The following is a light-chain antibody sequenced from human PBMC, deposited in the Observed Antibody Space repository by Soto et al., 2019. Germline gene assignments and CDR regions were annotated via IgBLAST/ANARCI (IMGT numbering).Light chain of an antibody. J-gene: IGKJ1*01. CDR1: QSIGSS. CDR2: VAS. V-gene: IGKV1-5*03. Sequence: DLQMTQSPSTLSASVGDRVTITCRASQSIGSSLAWYQQKPGKAPNLLIYVASNLESGVPSRFSGSGSGTEFTLTISSLQPDDFATYYCQQYKLYPWTFGQGTKVEIQ. CDR3: QQYKLYPWT.